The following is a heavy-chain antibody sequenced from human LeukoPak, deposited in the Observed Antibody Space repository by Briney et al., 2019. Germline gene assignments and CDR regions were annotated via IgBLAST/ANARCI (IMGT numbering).Heavy chain of an antibody. J-gene: IGHJ4*02. D-gene: IGHD6-13*01. V-gene: IGHV4-59*12. Sequence: SETLSLTCTVSGGSISSYYWSWIRQPPGKGLEWIGYIYYSGSTNYNPSLKSRVTISVDTSKNQFSLKLNSVTAADTAVYYCAKEGAAAGPDFDYWGQGTLVTVSS. CDR3: AKEGAAAGPDFDY. CDR1: GGSISSYY. CDR2: IYYSGST.